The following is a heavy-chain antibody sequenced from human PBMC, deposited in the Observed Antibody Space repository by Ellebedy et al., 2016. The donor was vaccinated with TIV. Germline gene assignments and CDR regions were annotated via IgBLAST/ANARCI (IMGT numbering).Heavy chain of an antibody. V-gene: IGHV4-39*01. J-gene: IGHJ5*02. CDR2: VSYSGNT. CDR3: IKSSWWNWFDP. D-gene: IGHD6-13*01. Sequence: MPSDTLSLTCTVSGGSISSYTYFWGWIRQPPGKGLEWIVSVSYSGNTYYSPSLKSRVTISVHTSKNQFSLRLSSVTAADTAVYYCIKSSWWNWFDPWGQGTLVTVSS. CDR1: GGSISSYTYF.